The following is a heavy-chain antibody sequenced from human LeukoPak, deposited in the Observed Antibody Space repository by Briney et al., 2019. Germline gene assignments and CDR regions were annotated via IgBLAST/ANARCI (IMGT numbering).Heavy chain of an antibody. V-gene: IGHV4-34*01. CDR2: INHSGST. CDR1: GGSFSGYY. J-gene: IGHJ4*02. D-gene: IGHD2-15*01. Sequence: SETLSLTCAVYGGSFSGYYWSWIRQPPGKGLEWIGEINHSGSTNYNPSLKSRVTISVDTSKNQFSLKLSSVTAADTAVYYCARTIAGGYCSGGSCFYDYWGRGTLVTVSS. CDR3: ARTIAGGYCSGGSCFYDY.